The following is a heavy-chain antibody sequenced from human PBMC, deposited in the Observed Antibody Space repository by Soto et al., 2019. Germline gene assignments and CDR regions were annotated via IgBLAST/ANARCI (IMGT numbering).Heavy chain of an antibody. CDR2: IIPIFGTA. J-gene: IGHJ6*02. CDR3: ARGYSRITIFGVASSGYYYGMDV. V-gene: IGHV1-69*06. Sequence: GASVKVSCKASGGTFSSYAISWVRQAPGQGLEWMGGIIPIFGTANYAQKFQGRVTITADKSTSTAYMELSSLRSEDTAVYYCARGYSRITIFGVASSGYYYGMDVWGQGTTVTVSS. CDR1: GGTFSSYA. D-gene: IGHD3-3*01.